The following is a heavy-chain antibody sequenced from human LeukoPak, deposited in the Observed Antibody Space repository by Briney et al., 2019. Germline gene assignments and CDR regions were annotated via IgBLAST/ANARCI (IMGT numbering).Heavy chain of an antibody. Sequence: ASVKVSCKASGYTFTSYGISWVRQAPGQGLEWMGWISAYNGNTNYAQKLQGRVTMTRNTSISAAYMELSSLRSEDTAVYYCARGRSYDSSGYYYPRGDYYYYGMDVWGQGTTVTVSS. CDR2: ISAYNGNT. J-gene: IGHJ6*02. CDR3: ARGRSYDSSGYYYPRGDYYYYGMDV. V-gene: IGHV1-18*04. D-gene: IGHD3-22*01. CDR1: GYTFTSYG.